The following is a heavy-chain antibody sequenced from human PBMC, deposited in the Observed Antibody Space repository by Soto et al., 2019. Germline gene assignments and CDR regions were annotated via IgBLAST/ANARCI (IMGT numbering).Heavy chain of an antibody. J-gene: IGHJ4*02. CDR3: AKDIGTAVAGKYYFDY. D-gene: IGHD6-19*01. CDR2: ISGSGGST. CDR1: GCTFSSYA. Sequence: EVQLLESGGGLVQPGGSLRLSCAASGCTFSSYAMSWVRQAPGKGLEWVSAISGSGGSTYYADSVKGRFTISRDNSKNTLYLQMNSLRAEDTAVYYCAKDIGTAVAGKYYFDYWGQGTLVTVSS. V-gene: IGHV3-23*01.